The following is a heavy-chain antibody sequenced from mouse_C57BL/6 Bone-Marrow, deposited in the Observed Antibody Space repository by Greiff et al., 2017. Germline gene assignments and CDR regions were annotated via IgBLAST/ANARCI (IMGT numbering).Heavy chain of an antibody. CDR3: ARDHYYGSRYWYFDV. Sequence: DVKLVESGGGLVQPGGSLSLSCAASGFTFTDYYMSWVRQPPGKALEWLGFIRNKANGYTTEYSASVKGRFTISSDTSQSILYLQIKALTAEDSATYYFARDHYYGSRYWYFDVWGTGTTVTVSS. CDR1: GFTFTDYY. V-gene: IGHV7-3*01. D-gene: IGHD1-1*01. J-gene: IGHJ1*03. CDR2: IRNKANGYTT.